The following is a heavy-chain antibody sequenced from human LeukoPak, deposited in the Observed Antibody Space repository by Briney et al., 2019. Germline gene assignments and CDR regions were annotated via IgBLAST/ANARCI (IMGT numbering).Heavy chain of an antibody. Sequence: PSETLSLTCTVSGGSISNSYWSWIRQSPGKGLEWIGYINKSGSTNYNLSLKSRVTISVDTSKNQFSLNLTSVTAADTAVYYCARFGSSTWYKGAFDIWGQGTMVTVAS. D-gene: IGHD6-13*01. J-gene: IGHJ3*02. CDR1: GGSISNSY. CDR3: ARFGSSTWYKGAFDI. CDR2: INKSGST. V-gene: IGHV4-59*12.